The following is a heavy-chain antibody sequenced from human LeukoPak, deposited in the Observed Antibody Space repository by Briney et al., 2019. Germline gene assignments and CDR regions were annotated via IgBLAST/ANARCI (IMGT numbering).Heavy chain of an antibody. Sequence: PGRSLRLSCAASGFTFSSYAMHWVRQAPGKGLEWVAVISYDGSNKYYADSVKGRFTISRDNSKNTLYLQMNSLRAEDTAVYYCARSIAVPGDDLDYWGQGTLVTVSS. CDR2: ISYDGSNK. V-gene: IGHV3-30-3*01. CDR1: GFTFSSYA. J-gene: IGHJ4*02. D-gene: IGHD6-19*01. CDR3: ARSIAVPGDDLDY.